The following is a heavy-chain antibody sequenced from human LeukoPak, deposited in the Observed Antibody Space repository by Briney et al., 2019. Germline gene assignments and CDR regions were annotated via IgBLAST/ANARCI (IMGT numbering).Heavy chain of an antibody. V-gene: IGHV3-21*01. CDR2: ISSSSSYI. D-gene: IGHD6-19*01. J-gene: IGHJ4*02. CDR3: ARTPRIAVAGTGGPPSKEYFDY. Sequence: GGSLRLSCAASGFTFSSYSMNWVRQAPGKGLEWVSSISSSSSYIYYADSVKGRFTISRDNAKNSLYLQMNSLRAEDTAVYYCARTPRIAVAGTGGPPSKEYFDYWGQGTLVTVSS. CDR1: GFTFSSYS.